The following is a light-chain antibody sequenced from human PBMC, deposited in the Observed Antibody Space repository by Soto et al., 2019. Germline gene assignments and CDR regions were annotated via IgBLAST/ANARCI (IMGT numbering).Light chain of an antibody. J-gene: IGKJ5*01. Sequence: EIVLTQSPGTLSLSPGERATLSCRAGQSVSSSYLAWYQQKPGQAPRLLIYGASNRATGIPARFSGSGSGTDFTLTISSLEPEDFAVYYCQQRSNWPMSTFGQGTRLEIK. CDR3: QQRSNWPMST. V-gene: IGKV3D-20*02. CDR1: QSVSSSY. CDR2: GAS.